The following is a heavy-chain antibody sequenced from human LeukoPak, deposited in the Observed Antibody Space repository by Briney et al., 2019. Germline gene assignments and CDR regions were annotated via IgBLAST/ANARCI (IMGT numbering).Heavy chain of an antibody. J-gene: IGHJ4*02. V-gene: IGHV3-53*01. CDR3: ARDLAY. CDR1: GFIVSSNH. CDR2: IYRGGST. Sequence: GGSLRLSCAVSGFIVSSNHMSWVRQAPGKGLEWVSVIYRGGSTAYADSVKDRFTISRDNSKNTLYLQMNSLRVEDTAVYYCARDLAYWGQGTLVTVSS.